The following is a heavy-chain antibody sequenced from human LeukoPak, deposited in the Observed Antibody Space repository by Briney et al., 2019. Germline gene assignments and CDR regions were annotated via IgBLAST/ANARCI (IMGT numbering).Heavy chain of an antibody. CDR3: ARDGSGTNGFDY. J-gene: IGHJ4*02. CDR1: GFTFSNYG. V-gene: IGHV3-30*03. CDR2: ISYDGSNK. Sequence: GGSLRLSCAASGFTFSNYGMHWVRQAPGKGLEWVAVISYDGSNKYYADSVKGRLTISRDNSKNTLYLQMNSLRAEDTAVYYCARDGSGTNGFDYWGQGTLVTVSS. D-gene: IGHD3-10*01.